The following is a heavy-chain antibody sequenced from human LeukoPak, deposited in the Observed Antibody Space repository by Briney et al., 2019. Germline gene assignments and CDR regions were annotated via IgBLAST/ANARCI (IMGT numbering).Heavy chain of an antibody. V-gene: IGHV3-30*03. D-gene: IGHD5-18*01. J-gene: IGHJ4*02. Sequence: GGTLRLSCAASGFTFSSYGMNWVRQAPGKGLEWVAVISYDGSNKYYADSVKGRFTISRDNSKNTLYLQMNSLRAEDTAVYYCARVGGGYSYGYQDYWGQGTLVTVSS. CDR1: GFTFSSYG. CDR3: ARVGGGYSYGYQDY. CDR2: ISYDGSNK.